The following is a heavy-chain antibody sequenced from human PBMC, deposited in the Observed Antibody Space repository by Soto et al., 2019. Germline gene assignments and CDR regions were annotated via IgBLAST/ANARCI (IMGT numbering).Heavy chain of an antibody. V-gene: IGHV3-33*01. Sequence: QVQLVESGGGVVQPGRSLRLSCAACGFTFSSYGMHWVRQAPGKGLEWVAVIWYDGSNKYYADSVKGRFTISRDNSKNTLYLQMNSLRAEDTAVYYCARGLRKSPGTVTGTTSYYYYMDVWGKGTTVTVSS. J-gene: IGHJ6*03. D-gene: IGHD1-7*01. CDR3: ARGLRKSPGTVTGTTSYYYYMDV. CDR2: IWYDGSNK. CDR1: GFTFSSYG.